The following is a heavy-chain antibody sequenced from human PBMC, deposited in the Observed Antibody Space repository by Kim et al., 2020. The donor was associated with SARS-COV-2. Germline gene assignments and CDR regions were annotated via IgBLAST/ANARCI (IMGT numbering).Heavy chain of an antibody. CDR3: ARPVFPITMVRGVISSPLDY. CDR2: INPNSGGT. CDR1: GYTFTGYY. J-gene: IGHJ4*02. Sequence: ASVKVSCKASGYTFTGYYMHWVRQAPGQGLEWMGWINPNSGGTNYAQKFQGWVTMTRDTSISTAYMELSRLRSDDTAVYYCARPVFPITMVRGVISSPLDYWGQGTLVTVSS. D-gene: IGHD3-10*01. V-gene: IGHV1-2*04.